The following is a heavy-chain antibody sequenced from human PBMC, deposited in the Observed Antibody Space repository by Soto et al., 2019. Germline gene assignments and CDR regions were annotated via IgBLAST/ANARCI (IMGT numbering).Heavy chain of an antibody. Sequence: SETLSLTCTVSGGSISSGYYYWSWIRQPPGKGLEWIGEINHSGSTNYNPSLKSRVTISVDTSKNQFSLKLSSVTAADTAVYYCARVTMVRGVKYYFDYWGQGTLVTVSS. CDR3: ARVTMVRGVKYYFDY. D-gene: IGHD3-10*01. CDR2: INHSGST. J-gene: IGHJ4*02. V-gene: IGHV4-39*07. CDR1: GGSISSGYYY.